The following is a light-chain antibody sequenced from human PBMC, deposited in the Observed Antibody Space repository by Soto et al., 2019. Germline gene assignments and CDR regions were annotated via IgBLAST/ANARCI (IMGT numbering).Light chain of an antibody. Sequence: DLQMTQSPSTLSASVGDRVTITCRASQSISSWLAWYQQKPGKAPKLLIYDASGLESGVPSRFSGSGSGTEFTLTISSLQPDDFATYYCQQYNSYRTFGQGTKVEIK. CDR2: DAS. J-gene: IGKJ1*01. CDR3: QQYNSYRT. V-gene: IGKV1-5*01. CDR1: QSISSW.